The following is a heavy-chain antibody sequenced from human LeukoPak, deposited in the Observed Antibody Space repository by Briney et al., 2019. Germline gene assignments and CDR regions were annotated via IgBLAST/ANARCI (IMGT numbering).Heavy chain of an antibody. CDR1: GGFISSHY. V-gene: IGHV4-59*11. Sequence: SETLSLTCTVSGGFISSHYWSWIRQPPGKGLEWIGYIYYSGSTNYNPSLKSRVTISVDTSKNQFSLKLSSVTAADTAVYYCARARPDYYYYYMDVWGKGTTVTVSS. CDR3: ARARPDYYYYYMDV. CDR2: IYYSGST. J-gene: IGHJ6*03.